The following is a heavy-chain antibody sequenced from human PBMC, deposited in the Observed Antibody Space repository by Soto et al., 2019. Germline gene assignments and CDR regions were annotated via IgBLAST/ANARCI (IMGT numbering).Heavy chain of an antibody. CDR3: ASTITIIFLAPAH. V-gene: IGHV1-18*01. CDR2: ISAHSGDT. Sequence: QVHLVQSGAEVTKPGASVKVSCKASGYTFTNYGINWVRRAPGQGLEWMGWISAHSGDTKYAQRFRDRVTMTTDTSTTTAYLELRSLTSDDTAVYYCASTITIIFLAPAHWGQGTLVTVSS. CDR1: GYTFTNYG. D-gene: IGHD3-3*01. J-gene: IGHJ4*02.